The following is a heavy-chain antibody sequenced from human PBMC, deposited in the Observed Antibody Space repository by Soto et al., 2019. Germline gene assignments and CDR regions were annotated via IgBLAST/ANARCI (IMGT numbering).Heavy chain of an antibody. D-gene: IGHD4-4*01. CDR2: IYTSGST. Sequence: SETLSLTCTVSGGSISSYYWSWIRQPAGKGLEWIGRIYTSGSTNYNPSLKSRVTMSVDTSKNQFSLKLSSVTAADPAVYYCVRDRGDTVTQTNWFDPWGQGTLVTVSS. J-gene: IGHJ5*02. CDR1: GGSISSYY. CDR3: VRDRGDTVTQTNWFDP. V-gene: IGHV4-4*07.